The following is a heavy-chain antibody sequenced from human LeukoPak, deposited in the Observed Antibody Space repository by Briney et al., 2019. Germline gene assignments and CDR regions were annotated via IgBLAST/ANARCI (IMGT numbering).Heavy chain of an antibody. CDR2: IWYDGSNK. V-gene: IGHV3-33*06. Sequence: GGSLRLSCAASGFTFSSYGMHWVRQAPGKGLEWVAVIWYDGSNKYYADSVKGRFTISRDNSKKTLYLQMNSLRAEDTAVYYCAKALYGDYNCSDPWGQGTLVTVSS. D-gene: IGHD4-17*01. J-gene: IGHJ5*02. CDR1: GFTFSSYG. CDR3: AKALYGDYNCSDP.